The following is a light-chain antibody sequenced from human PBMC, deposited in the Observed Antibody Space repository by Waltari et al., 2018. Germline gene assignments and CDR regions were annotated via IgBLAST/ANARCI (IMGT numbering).Light chain of an antibody. V-gene: IGKV3-11*01. J-gene: IGKJ4*01. CDR3: QQRSDWLLT. CDR2: DAS. Sequence: EIVLTQFPATLSMSPGERGTLPCRASQGVSSYLAWYQQKSGKAPRLPIYDASNRATGIPARFSGGGSGTDFTLTISRLEPEDFAVYYCQQRSDWLLTFGGGTKVEIK. CDR1: QGVSSY.